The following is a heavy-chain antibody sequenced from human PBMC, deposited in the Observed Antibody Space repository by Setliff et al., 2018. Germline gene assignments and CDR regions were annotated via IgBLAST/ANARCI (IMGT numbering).Heavy chain of an antibody. CDR1: GDSISSSRYY. D-gene: IGHD3-3*01. Sequence: SETLSLTCTVSGDSISSSRYYWAWIRQPPGKGLEWIGNIYYSGTTYSNPSLKSRVTMSVDTSKNQFSLRLNSVTASDTAVYYCARMSGFLYMDVWGQGTLVTVSS. V-gene: IGHV4-39*01. CDR3: ARMSGFLYMDV. J-gene: IGHJ4*02. CDR2: IYYSGTT.